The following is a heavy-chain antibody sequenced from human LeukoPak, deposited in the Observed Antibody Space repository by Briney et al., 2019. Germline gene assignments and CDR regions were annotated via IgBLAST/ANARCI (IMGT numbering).Heavy chain of an antibody. CDR2: IKSKTDGGTT. V-gene: IGHV3-15*01. Sequence: GGSLRLSCAASGFTFSNAWMSWVRQAPGKGLEWVGRIKSKTDGGTTDYAAPVKGRFTISRDNSKNTLYLQMNSLRAEDTAVYYCAKDAVTMIVVVIMSIDYWGQGTLVTVSS. D-gene: IGHD3-22*01. J-gene: IGHJ4*02. CDR1: GFTFSNAW. CDR3: AKDAVTMIVVVIMSIDY.